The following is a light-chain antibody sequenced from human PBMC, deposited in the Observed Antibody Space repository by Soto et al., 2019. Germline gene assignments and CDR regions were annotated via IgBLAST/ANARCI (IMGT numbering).Light chain of an antibody. V-gene: IGLV4-69*01. J-gene: IGLJ7*01. CDR3: QTWGTGISV. Sequence: QPVLTQSPSASASLGASVKLTCTLSSGHSSYAIAWHQQQPEKGPRYLMKLNSDGSHSTGDGIPDRFSGSSSGAERYLTIPGLQSEDEADYYCQTWGTGISVFGGGTQLTVL. CDR1: SGHSSYA. CDR2: LNSDGSH.